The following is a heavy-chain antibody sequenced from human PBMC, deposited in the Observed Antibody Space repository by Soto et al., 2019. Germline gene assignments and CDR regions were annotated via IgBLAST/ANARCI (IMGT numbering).Heavy chain of an antibody. V-gene: IGHV4-34*01. CDR3: ASLTPMKYCSGGSCYSGY. CDR1: GGSFSGYY. Sequence: SETLSLTCAVYGGSFSGYYWSWIRQPPGKGLEWIGEINHSGSTNYNPSLKSRVTISVDTSKNQFSLKLSSVTAADTAVYYCASLTPMKYCSGGSCYSGYWGQGTLVTVSS. D-gene: IGHD2-15*01. CDR2: INHSGST. J-gene: IGHJ4*02.